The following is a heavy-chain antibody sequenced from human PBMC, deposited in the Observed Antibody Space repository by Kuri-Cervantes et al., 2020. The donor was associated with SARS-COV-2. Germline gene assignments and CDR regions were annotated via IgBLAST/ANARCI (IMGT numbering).Heavy chain of an antibody. V-gene: IGHV4-39*01. CDR3: AGFYYYDSRGFVAIYYYMDV. Sequence: SETLSLTCTVSGGSISSSSYYWGWIRQPPGKGLDWIGSMYHSGSTYYNPSLKRRLTITVDTSKNQFSLTLSSVTAADTAAYYCAGFYYYDSRGFVAIYYYMDVWGKGTTVTVSS. J-gene: IGHJ6*03. CDR2: MYHSGST. CDR1: GGSISSSSYY. D-gene: IGHD3-22*01.